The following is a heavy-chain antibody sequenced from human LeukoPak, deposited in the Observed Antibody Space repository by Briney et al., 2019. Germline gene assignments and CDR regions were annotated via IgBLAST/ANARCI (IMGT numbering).Heavy chain of an antibody. CDR3: ARGGWYTDY. D-gene: IGHD6-19*01. CDR2: ISYDGSNK. V-gene: IGHV3-30*03. J-gene: IGHJ4*02. Sequence: GGSLRLSCAASGFTFSSYGMHWVRQAPGKGLEWVAVISYDGSNKYYADSVKGRFTISRDNSKNTLYLQMNSLRAEDTAAYYCARGGWYTDYWGQGTLVTVSS. CDR1: GFTFSSYG.